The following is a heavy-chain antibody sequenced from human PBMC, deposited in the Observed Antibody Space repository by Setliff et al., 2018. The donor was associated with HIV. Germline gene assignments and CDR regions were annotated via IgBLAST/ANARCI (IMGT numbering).Heavy chain of an antibody. J-gene: IGHJ6*03. D-gene: IGHD3-10*02. CDR1: GGSISSYY. CDR2: IYYSGST. Sequence: SETLSLTCTVSGGSISSYYWSWIRQPPGKGLEWIGYIYYSGSTNYNPSLKSRVTISVDTSKNQFSLKLSSVTAADTAVYYCARGHMLITYYYYYYMDVWGKGTTVTVSS. V-gene: IGHV4-59*01. CDR3: ARGHMLITYYYYYYMDV.